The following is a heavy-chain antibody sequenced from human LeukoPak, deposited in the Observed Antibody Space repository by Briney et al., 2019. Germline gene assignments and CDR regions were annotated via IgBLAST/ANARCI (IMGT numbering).Heavy chain of an antibody. CDR2: ISGSGGST. CDR3: AKAMDITMIVVVYFDY. D-gene: IGHD3-22*01. J-gene: IGHJ4*02. Sequence: GGSLRLSCAASGFTFSSYAMSWVRQAPGKGLEWVSTISGSGGSTYYADSVKGRFTISRDNSKNTLYLEMNNLRAEDTAVYYCAKAMDITMIVVVYFDYWGQGTLVTVSS. V-gene: IGHV3-23*01. CDR1: GFTFSSYA.